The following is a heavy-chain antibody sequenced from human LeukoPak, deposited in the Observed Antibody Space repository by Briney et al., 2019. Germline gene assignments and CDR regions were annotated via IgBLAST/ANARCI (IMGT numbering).Heavy chain of an antibody. Sequence: ASVKVSCKASGYTFTGDYMHWVRQAPGQGLEWMGWINPNNGGTKYGKKFQGRVTMTSDTSISTAYMELSRLRYDDTAMYYCARDRGSSWFADYWGQGTLVTVSS. V-gene: IGHV1-2*02. CDR2: INPNNGGT. J-gene: IGHJ4*02. D-gene: IGHD6-13*01. CDR3: ARDRGSSWFADY. CDR1: GYTFTGDY.